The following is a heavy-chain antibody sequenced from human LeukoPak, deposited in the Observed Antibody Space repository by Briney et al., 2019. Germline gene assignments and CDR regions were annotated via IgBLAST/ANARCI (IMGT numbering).Heavy chain of an antibody. D-gene: IGHD3-9*01. CDR1: GFTFSDYE. Sequence: HPGGSLRLSCAASGFTFSDYEMNWVRQAPGKGLEWVSYISSSGSTIYYADSVKGRFTISRDNAKNSLYLQMNSLRAEDTAVYYCARDQGYFDWLAPRPHAFDIWGQGTMVTVSS. J-gene: IGHJ3*02. CDR3: ARDQGYFDWLAPRPHAFDI. V-gene: IGHV3-48*03. CDR2: ISSSGSTI.